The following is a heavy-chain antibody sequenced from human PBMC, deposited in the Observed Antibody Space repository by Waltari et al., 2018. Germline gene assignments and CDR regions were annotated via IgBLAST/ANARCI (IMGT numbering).Heavy chain of an antibody. Sequence: QVQLVQSGAGVKKPGSSVKVSCKASGGTLSSYAISRLRQAPGQGLGWMGGIIPIFGTANYAQKFQGRVTITTDESTSTAYMELSSLRSEDTAVYYCANLKGGGGTTMYGWFDPWGQGTLVTVSS. CDR2: IIPIFGTA. CDR3: ANLKGGGGTTMYGWFDP. CDR1: GGTLSSYA. J-gene: IGHJ5*02. V-gene: IGHV1-69*05. D-gene: IGHD1-1*01.